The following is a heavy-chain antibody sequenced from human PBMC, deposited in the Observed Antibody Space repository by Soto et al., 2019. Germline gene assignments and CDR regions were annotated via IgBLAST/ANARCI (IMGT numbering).Heavy chain of an antibody. D-gene: IGHD3-3*01. CDR2: ISSSSSYI. V-gene: IGHV3-21*01. CDR1: GFTFSSYS. J-gene: IGHJ5*02. CDR3: ARGALEWLLFPMIVDP. Sequence: GGSLRLSCAASGFTFSSYSMNWVRQAPGKGLEWVSSISSSSSYIYYADSVKGRFTISRDNAKNSLYLQMNSLRAEDTAVYYCARGALEWLLFPMIVDPWGQGTLVTVSS.